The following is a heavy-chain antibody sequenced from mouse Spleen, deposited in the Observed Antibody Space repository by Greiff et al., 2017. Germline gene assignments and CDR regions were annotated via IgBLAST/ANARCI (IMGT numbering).Heavy chain of an antibody. J-gene: IGHJ2*01. Sequence: EVKLMESGGGLVQPGGSLKLSCAASGFTFSSYGMSWVRQTPDKRLELVATINSNGGSTYYPDSVKGRFTISRDNAKNTLYLQMSSLKSEDTAMYYCARDERGLLYYFDYWGQGTTLTVSS. V-gene: IGHV5-6-3*01. D-gene: IGHD1-1*01. CDR2: INSNGGST. CDR3: ARDERGLLYYFDY. CDR1: GFTFSSYG.